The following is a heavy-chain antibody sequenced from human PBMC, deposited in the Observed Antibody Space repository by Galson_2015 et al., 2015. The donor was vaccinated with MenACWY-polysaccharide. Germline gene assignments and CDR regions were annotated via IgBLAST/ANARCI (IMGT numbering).Heavy chain of an antibody. CDR1: GFTFSSFW. CDR3: ARDVYGGHFDY. D-gene: IGHD4-23*01. V-gene: IGHV3-7*01. J-gene: IGHJ4*02. CDR2: MKQDESEK. Sequence: SLRLSCAASGFTFSSFWMSWVRQAPGKGLEWVANMKQDESEKYYVDSVKGRFTISRDNAKNSLYLQMNSLRAEDTAVYYCARDVYGGHFDYWGQGTLVTVSS.